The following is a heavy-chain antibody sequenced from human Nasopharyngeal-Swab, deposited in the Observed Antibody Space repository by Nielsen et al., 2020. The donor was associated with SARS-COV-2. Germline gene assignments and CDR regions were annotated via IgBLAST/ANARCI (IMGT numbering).Heavy chain of an antibody. Sequence: SVKVSCKASGGTLSSYAISWVRQAPGQGLEWMGGIIPIFGTANYAQKFQGRVTITADKSTSTAYMELSSLRSEDTAVYYCAREGDIVVVPAAGGYYGMDVWGQGTTVTVSS. V-gene: IGHV1-69*06. J-gene: IGHJ6*02. CDR2: IIPIFGTA. CDR3: AREGDIVVVPAAGGYYGMDV. CDR1: GGTLSSYA. D-gene: IGHD2-2*01.